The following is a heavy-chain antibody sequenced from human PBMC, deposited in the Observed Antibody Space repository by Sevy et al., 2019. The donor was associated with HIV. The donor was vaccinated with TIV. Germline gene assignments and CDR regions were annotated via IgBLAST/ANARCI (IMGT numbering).Heavy chain of an antibody. J-gene: IGHJ3*02. CDR2: ISWNSGSI. CDR1: GFTFDDYA. D-gene: IGHD1-26*01. Sequence: GGSLILSCAASGFTFDDYAMHWVRQAPGKGLEWVSGISWNSGSIGYADSVKGRFTISRDNAKNSLYLQMNSLRAEDTALYYCAKDMGGSYFAFDIWGQGTMVTVSS. CDR3: AKDMGGSYFAFDI. V-gene: IGHV3-9*01.